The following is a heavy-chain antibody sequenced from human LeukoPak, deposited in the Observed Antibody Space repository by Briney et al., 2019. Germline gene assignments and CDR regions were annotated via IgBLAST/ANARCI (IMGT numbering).Heavy chain of an antibody. V-gene: IGHV3-9*01. J-gene: IGHJ4*02. CDR2: ISWNSGSI. CDR3: AKSGGVVVGVYFDY. CDR1: GFTFDDYA. D-gene: IGHD2-15*01. Sequence: GGSLRLSCAASGFTFDDYAMDWVRQAPGKGLEWVSGISWNSGSIVYADSVKGRFTISRDNAKNSLFLEMNNLRVEDTALYYCAKSGGVVVGVYFDYWGQGTLVTVSS.